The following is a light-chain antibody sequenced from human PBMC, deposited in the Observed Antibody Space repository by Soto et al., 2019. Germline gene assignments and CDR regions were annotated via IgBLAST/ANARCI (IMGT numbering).Light chain of an antibody. Sequence: QSALTQPASVSGSPGQSITISCTGTSSDVGGYNYVSWYQQHPGKAPKLMISEVSNRPSGVSNRFSGSKSGNTASLTISGLQAEDEADIYCSSYTSSRTLVFGTGTKVTVL. CDR1: SSDVGGYNY. J-gene: IGLJ1*01. CDR3: SSYTSSRTLV. CDR2: EVS. V-gene: IGLV2-14*01.